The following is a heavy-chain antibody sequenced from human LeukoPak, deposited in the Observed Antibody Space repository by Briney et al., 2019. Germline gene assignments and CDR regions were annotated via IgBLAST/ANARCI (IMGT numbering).Heavy chain of an antibody. CDR3: ARRILYGDYFYFDY. V-gene: IGHV5-10-1*01. D-gene: IGHD4-17*01. CDR2: IDPSDSYI. CDR1: GYSFSSHW. Sequence: GESLKISCKGSGYSFSSHWITWVRQMPGKGLEWMGRIDPSDSYINYNPSFQGHVTISADKSISTAYLQWSSLRASDTAMYYCARRILYGDYFYFDYWGQGTLVTASS. J-gene: IGHJ4*02.